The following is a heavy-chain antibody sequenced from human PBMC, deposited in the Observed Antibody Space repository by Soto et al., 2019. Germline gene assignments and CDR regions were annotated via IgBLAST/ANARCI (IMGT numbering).Heavy chain of an antibody. CDR3: ARGGLEPLDY. D-gene: IGHD1-1*01. CDR1: GFNLGSYW. Sequence: EVQLVESGGGLVQPGGSLRLSCAASGFNLGSYWMHWVRQAPGKGLVWVSRINDYGTTINYAESVEGRFTISRDDAKSAVYLQMNNLRAEDTAVYYCARGGLEPLDYWCQGALVTVSS. J-gene: IGHJ4*02. CDR2: INDYGTTI. V-gene: IGHV3-74*01.